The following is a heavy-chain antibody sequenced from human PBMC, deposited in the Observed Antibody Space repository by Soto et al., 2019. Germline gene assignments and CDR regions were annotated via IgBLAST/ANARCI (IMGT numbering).Heavy chain of an antibody. D-gene: IGHD3-22*01. V-gene: IGHV1-18*01. J-gene: IGHJ3*02. CDR1: GYTFSSYG. CDR2: ISAYNGNT. Sequence: QVQLVQSGAEVKKPGASVKVSCKASGYTFSSYGISWVRQAPGQGLEWMGWISAYNGNTNYAQKLQGRVTMTTDTSTSTAYMELRSLRSDDTAVYYCAATMIVGGALDAFDIWGQGTMVTVSS. CDR3: AATMIVGGALDAFDI.